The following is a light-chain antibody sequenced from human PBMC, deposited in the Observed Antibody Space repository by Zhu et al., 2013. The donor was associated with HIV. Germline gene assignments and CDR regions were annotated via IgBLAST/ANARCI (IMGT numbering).Light chain of an antibody. V-gene: IGKV1-27*01. J-gene: IGKJ3*01. CDR3: LQHRSYPFT. CDR2: ATS. Sequence: DIQMTQSPSSLSASIGDRVTITCRASQGIGNYLAWYQQRPGKPPKLLISATSTLQSGVPSRFSGSGDGTVFTLTISSLQPEDFATYYCLQHRSYPFTFGPGTKVDIK. CDR1: QGIGNY.